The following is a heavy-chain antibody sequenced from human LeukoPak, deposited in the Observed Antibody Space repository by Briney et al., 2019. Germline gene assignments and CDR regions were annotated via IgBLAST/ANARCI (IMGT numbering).Heavy chain of an antibody. J-gene: IGHJ6*03. CDR3: ARGHQYYDILTGAYYYYMDV. D-gene: IGHD3-9*01. CDR2: IYYSGST. CDR1: GGSISSSSYY. V-gene: IGHV4-39*07. Sequence: SETLSLTCTVSGGSISSSSYYWGWIRQPPGKGLEWIGSIYYSGSTYYNPSLKSRVTISVDTSKNQFSLKLSSVTAADTAVYYCARGHQYYDILTGAYYYYMDVWGKGTTVTVSS.